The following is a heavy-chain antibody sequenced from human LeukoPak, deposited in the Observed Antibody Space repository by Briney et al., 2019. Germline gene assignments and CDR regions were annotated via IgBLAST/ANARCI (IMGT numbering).Heavy chain of an antibody. J-gene: IGHJ5*02. V-gene: IGHV4-34*01. D-gene: IGHD2-2*01. CDR2: INHSGST. Sequence: PSETLSRTCAVYGGSFSGYYWSWIRQPPGKGLEWIGEINHSGSTNYNPSLKSRVTISVDTSKNQFSLKLSSVTAADTAVYYCARAYKIRDIVVVPAAISWFDPWGQGTLVTVSS. CDR3: ARAYKIRDIVVVPAAISWFDP. CDR1: GGSFSGYY.